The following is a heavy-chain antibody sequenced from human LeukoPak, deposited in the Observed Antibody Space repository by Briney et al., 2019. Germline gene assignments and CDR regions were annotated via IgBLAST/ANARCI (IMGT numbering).Heavy chain of an antibody. CDR1: GFTVSSNY. V-gene: IGHV3-53*05. CDR3: ARDWSL. CDR2: IYSGGST. Sequence: GGSLRLSCAASGFTVSSNYMSWVRQAAGKGLEWVSVIYSGGSTYYADSVKGRFSISRDNSKNTLYLQMNSLKPEDTAVYYCARDWSLWGQGTLVTVSS. J-gene: IGHJ4*02.